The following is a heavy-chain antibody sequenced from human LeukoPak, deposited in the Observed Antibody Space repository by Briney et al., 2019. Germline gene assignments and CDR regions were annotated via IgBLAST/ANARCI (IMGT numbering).Heavy chain of an antibody. Sequence: SETLSPTCTVSGGSISSGDYYWSWIRQPPGKGLEWIGYIYYSGSTYYNPSLKSRVTISVDTSKNQFSLKLSSVTAADTAVYYCARADYYDSSGYSGLYLDYWGQGTLVTVSS. J-gene: IGHJ4*02. D-gene: IGHD3-22*01. CDR1: GGSISSGDYY. CDR3: ARADYYDSSGYSGLYLDY. CDR2: IYYSGST. V-gene: IGHV4-30-4*01.